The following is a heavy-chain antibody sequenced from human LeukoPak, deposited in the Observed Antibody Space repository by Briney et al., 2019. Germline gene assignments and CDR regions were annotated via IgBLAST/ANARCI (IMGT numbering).Heavy chain of an antibody. CDR1: GYTFTSYY. V-gene: IGHV1-46*01. D-gene: IGHD5-12*01. CDR2: INPSGGST. CDR3: ARDYGSGYSGYDFDY. J-gene: IGHJ4*02. Sequence: ASVKVSCKASGYTFTSYYMHWVRQAPGQGLEWMGIINPSGGSTSYAQKFQGRVTMTRDTSTSTVYMELSSLRSEDTAAYYCARDYGSGYSGYDFDYWGQGTLVTVSS.